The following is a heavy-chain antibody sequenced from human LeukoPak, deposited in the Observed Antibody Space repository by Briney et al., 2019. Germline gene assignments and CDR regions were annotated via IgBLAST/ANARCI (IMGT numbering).Heavy chain of an antibody. CDR3: ARSTAGLDY. CDR2: INEDGSEK. D-gene: IGHD4-11*01. CDR1: GFTFSSYW. J-gene: IGHJ4*02. Sequence: GGSXXXXXAASGFTFSSYWMGWVRXAPGKGLEWVANINEDGSEKYYVGSVKGRFTISRDNAKNSVYLQMNSLRAEDTAMYYCARSTAGLDYWGQGTLVTVSS. V-gene: IGHV3-7*01.